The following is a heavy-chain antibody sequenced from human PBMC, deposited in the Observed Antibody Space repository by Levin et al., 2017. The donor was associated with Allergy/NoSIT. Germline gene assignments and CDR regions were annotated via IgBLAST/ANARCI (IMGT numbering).Heavy chain of an antibody. V-gene: IGHV4-39*01. CDR1: GGSISSSSYY. CDR3: ARRADYDSSGYPFFWYFDL. J-gene: IGHJ2*01. D-gene: IGHD3-22*01. CDR2: IYYSGST. Sequence: SQTLSLPCTVSGGSISSSSYYWGWIRQPPGKGLEWIGSIYYSGSTYYNPSLKSRVTISVDTSKNQFSLKLSSVTAADTAVYYCARRADYDSSGYPFFWYFDLWGRGTLVTVSS.